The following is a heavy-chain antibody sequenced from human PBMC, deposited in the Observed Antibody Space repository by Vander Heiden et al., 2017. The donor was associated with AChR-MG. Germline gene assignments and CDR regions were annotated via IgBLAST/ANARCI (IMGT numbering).Heavy chain of an antibody. V-gene: IGHV1-69*01. D-gene: IGHD5-18*01. CDR2: IIPIFGTA. J-gene: IGHJ6*03. Sequence: QVQLVQSGAEVKKPGSSVKVSCKASGGTFSSYAISWGRQAPGQGLEWMGGIIPIFGTANYAQKFQGRVTITADESTSTAYMELSSLRSEDTAVYYCARVGGYSYGFYYYYMDVWGKGTTVTVSS. CDR1: GGTFSSYA. CDR3: ARVGGYSYGFYYYYMDV.